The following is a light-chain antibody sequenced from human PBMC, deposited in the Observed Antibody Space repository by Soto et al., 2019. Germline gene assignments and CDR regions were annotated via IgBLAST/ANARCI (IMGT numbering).Light chain of an antibody. CDR1: NIATKG. V-gene: IGLV3-21*02. Sequence: SYELTQPPSVSVAPGQTASITCVGTNIATKGVHWYQHKPGQAPVLVVFDDSDRPSGIPDRFSGSKSGTSASLAITGLQAEDEADYYCQSYDSSMSVVFGGGTKLTVL. CDR2: DDS. CDR3: QSYDSSMSVV. J-gene: IGLJ2*01.